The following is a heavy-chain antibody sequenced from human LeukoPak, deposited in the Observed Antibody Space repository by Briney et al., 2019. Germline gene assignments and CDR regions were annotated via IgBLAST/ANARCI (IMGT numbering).Heavy chain of an antibody. J-gene: IGHJ4*02. D-gene: IGHD2-8*02. CDR2: INGDGRSP. Sequence: GGSLRLSCVASGFTFSSYWMHWVRQAPGKGLVWVSRINGDGRSPSYADSVRGRFTISRDNAKNTLYLQMNSPRAEDTALYYCARDQLYCTGGYCYFDSWGQGTLVTVSS. CDR3: ARDQLYCTGGYCYFDS. CDR1: GFTFSSYW. V-gene: IGHV3-74*01.